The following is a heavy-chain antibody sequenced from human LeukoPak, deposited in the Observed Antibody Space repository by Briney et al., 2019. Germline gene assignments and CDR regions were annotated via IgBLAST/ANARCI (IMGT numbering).Heavy chain of an antibody. D-gene: IGHD3-3*01. CDR1: GFTFSSYA. J-gene: IGHJ6*03. CDR3: AKAPGVVPATRYYYYMGV. V-gene: IGHV3-23*01. Sequence: PGGSLRLSCAASGFTFSSYAMSWVRQAPGKGLEWVSAISGSGGSTYYADSVKGRFTISRDNSKNTLYLQMNSLRAEDTAVYYCAKAPGVVPATRYYYYMGVWGKGTTVTVSS. CDR2: ISGSGGST.